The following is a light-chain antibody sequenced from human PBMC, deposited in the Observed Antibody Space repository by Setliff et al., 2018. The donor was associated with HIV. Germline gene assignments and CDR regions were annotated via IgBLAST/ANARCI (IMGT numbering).Light chain of an antibody. V-gene: IGLV2-14*01. CDR2: EVT. Sequence: QSALAQPASVSGSPGQSITISCTGTSSDVGGYNYVSWYQHHPGKAPKLMIYEVTSRPSGVSDRFSGSKSGNTASLTISGLQAEDEADYFCSSYTSSSPYVFGSGTKVTVL. CDR1: SSDVGGYNY. J-gene: IGLJ1*01. CDR3: SSYTSSSPYV.